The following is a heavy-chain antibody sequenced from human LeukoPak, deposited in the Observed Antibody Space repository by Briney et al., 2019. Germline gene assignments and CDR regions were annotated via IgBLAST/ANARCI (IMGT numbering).Heavy chain of an antibody. V-gene: IGHV1-18*01. J-gene: IGHJ5*02. CDR2: INAYNGNT. CDR3: ARVEVDYDILTGYYRGGKAFDP. CDR1: LYTLPSYV. D-gene: IGHD3-9*01. Sequence: ASVNVSRMASLYTLPSYVISGVRPAPRRGLEWMGWINAYNGNTNYAQTLQGTDTLTRDTSISTADIELSRLRSDDTAVYDCARVEVDYDILTGYYRGGKAFDPWGQGTMVTVSS.